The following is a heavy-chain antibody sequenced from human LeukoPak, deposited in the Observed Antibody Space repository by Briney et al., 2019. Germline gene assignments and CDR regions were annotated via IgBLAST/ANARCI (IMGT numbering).Heavy chain of an antibody. Sequence: SETLSLTCTVSGGSISSSSYDWGWIRQPPGKGLEWIGSIYYSGSTYYNPSLKSRVTISVDTSKNQFSLKLSSVTAADTAVYYCARVTAIAKIFDYWGQGTLVTVSS. J-gene: IGHJ4*02. V-gene: IGHV4-39*01. CDR2: IYYSGST. CDR3: ARVTAIAKIFDY. CDR1: GGSISSSSYD. D-gene: IGHD2-21*02.